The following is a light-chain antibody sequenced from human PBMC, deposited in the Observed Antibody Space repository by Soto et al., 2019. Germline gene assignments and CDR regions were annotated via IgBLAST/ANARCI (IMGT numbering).Light chain of an antibody. V-gene: IGKV3-20*01. CDR3: QQYYSYPRT. CDR2: GAY. J-gene: IGKJ1*01. CDR1: QIVSSSS. Sequence: EIVLTQSPGTLSLPPGERATLSRRASQIVSSSSLAWYHHKPGQANRLLIFGAYSRATGIPDRFSGSGSGTDFTLTISCLQSEDFATYYCQQYYSYPRTFGQGTKVDIK.